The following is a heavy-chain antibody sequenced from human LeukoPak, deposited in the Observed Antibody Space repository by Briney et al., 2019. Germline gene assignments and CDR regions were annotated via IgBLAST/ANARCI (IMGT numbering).Heavy chain of an antibody. CDR2: ISYDGSNK. J-gene: IGHJ4*02. CDR1: GFTFSSYG. V-gene: IGHV3-30*18. CDR3: AKDGRDYGDYVDY. D-gene: IGHD4-17*01. Sequence: GGSLRLSCAASGFTFSSYGMHWVRQAPGKGLEWVAVISYDGSNKYYADSVKGRFTISRDNSKNTLYLQMNSLRAEDTAVYYCAKDGRDYGDYVDYCGRGTLVTVSS.